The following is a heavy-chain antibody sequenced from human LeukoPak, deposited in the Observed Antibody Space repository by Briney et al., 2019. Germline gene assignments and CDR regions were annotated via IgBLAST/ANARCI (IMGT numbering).Heavy chain of an antibody. CDR3: AKDLYRIVVVPAAPSGFDY. D-gene: IGHD2-2*01. V-gene: IGHV3-23*01. Sequence: GGSLRLSCAASGFTFSSYAMSWVRQAPGKGLEWVSAISGSGGSTYYADSVKGRFTISRNNSKNTLYLQMNSLRAEDTAVYYCAKDLYRIVVVPAAPSGFDYWGQGTLVTVSS. CDR2: ISGSGGST. CDR1: GFTFSSYA. J-gene: IGHJ4*02.